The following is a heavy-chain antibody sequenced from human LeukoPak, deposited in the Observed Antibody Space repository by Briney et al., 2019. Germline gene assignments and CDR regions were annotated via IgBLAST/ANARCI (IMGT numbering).Heavy chain of an antibody. V-gene: IGHV3-7*01. CDR1: GFTFSSYW. D-gene: IGHD2-2*01. CDR3: AREGIVVVPDHFDY. CDR2: IKQDGSEK. J-gene: IGHJ4*02. Sequence: GGSLRLSCAASGFTFSSYWMTWVRQAPGKGLEWVANIKQDGSEKYYVDSVKGRFTISRDNAKNSLYLQMNSLRAEDTAVYYCAREGIVVVPDHFDYWGQGTLVTASS.